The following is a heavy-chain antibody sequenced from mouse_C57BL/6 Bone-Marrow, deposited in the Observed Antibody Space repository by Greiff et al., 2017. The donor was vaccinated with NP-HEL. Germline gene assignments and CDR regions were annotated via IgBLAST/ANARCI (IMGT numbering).Heavy chain of an antibody. D-gene: IGHD2-1*01. CDR2: INPNNGGT. V-gene: IGHV1-18*01. CDR1: GYTFTDYN. CDR3: ARSGYGNYPAWFAY. Sequence: EVQLQQSGPELVKPGASVKIPCKASGYTFTDYNMDWVKQSHGKSLEWIGDINPNNGGTIYNQKFKGKATLTVDKSSSTAYMELRSLTSEDTAVYYCARSGYGNYPAWFAYWGQGTLVTVSA. J-gene: IGHJ3*01.